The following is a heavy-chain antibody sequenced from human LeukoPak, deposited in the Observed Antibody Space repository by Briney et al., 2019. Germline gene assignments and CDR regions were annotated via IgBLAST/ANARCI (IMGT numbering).Heavy chain of an antibody. CDR1: GYTFTSHA. J-gene: IGHJ4*02. Sequence: ASVKVSCKASGYTFTSHAMHWVRQAPGQRLEWMRWINAGNGNTKYSQKFQGRVTITRDTSASTAYMELSSLRSEDTAVYYCARVAGTGGYAEDYWGQGTLVTVSS. CDR3: ARVAGTGGYAEDY. CDR2: INAGNGNT. D-gene: IGHD5-12*01. V-gene: IGHV1-3*01.